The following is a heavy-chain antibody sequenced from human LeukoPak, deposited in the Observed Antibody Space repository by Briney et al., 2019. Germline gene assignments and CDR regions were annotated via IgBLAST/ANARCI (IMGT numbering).Heavy chain of an antibody. D-gene: IGHD5-18*01. J-gene: IGHJ4*02. CDR3: AKDTVDTASWYYFDY. V-gene: IGHV3-30*02. Sequence: GGSLRLSCAASGFTFSSYGMHWVRQAPGKGLEWVAFIRYDGSNKYYADSVKGRFTISRDNSKNTLYLQMNSLRAEDTAVYYCAKDTVDTASWYYFDYWGQGTLVTVSS. CDR2: IRYDGSNK. CDR1: GFTFSSYG.